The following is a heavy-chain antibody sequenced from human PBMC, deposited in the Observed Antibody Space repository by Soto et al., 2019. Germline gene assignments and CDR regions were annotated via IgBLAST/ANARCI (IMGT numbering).Heavy chain of an antibody. V-gene: IGHV4-34*01. CDR3: ARTPRYSSGWYLNDAFDI. J-gene: IGHJ3*02. CDR1: GGSFSGYY. D-gene: IGHD6-19*01. Sequence: TSETLPLTCAVYGGSFSGYYWSWIRQPPGKGLEWIGEINHSGSTNYNPSLKSRVTISVDTSKNQFSLKLSSVTAADTAVYYCARTPRYSSGWYLNDAFDIWGQGTMVTVSS. CDR2: INHSGST.